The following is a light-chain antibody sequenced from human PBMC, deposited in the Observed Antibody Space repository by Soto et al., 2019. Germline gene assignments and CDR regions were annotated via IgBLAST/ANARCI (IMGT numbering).Light chain of an antibody. CDR3: DKDNNAPFT. J-gene: IGKJ3*01. Sequence: DIPMTKSPSSLSASVGDRVTITCRASQGISNYLAWYQQKPGQVPKLLIYAASTLQSGVPSRFSGSPSGTDFTLTINSLQPADVATHYCDKDNNAPFTFGPGTKVYIK. CDR2: AAS. V-gene: IGKV1-27*01. CDR1: QGISNY.